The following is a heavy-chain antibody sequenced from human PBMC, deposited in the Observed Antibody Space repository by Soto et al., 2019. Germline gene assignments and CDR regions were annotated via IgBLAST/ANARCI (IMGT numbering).Heavy chain of an antibody. Sequence: EVQLLESGGGLVQPGGSLRLSCAASGFTFSSYAMSWVRQAPGKGLEWVSSVSGSSGSKTYADSVKGRFTISRDNSKSVVYVQMNSLRSEDTAVYFCAKDWCSGTTCYCRENWGQGTLVTVSS. V-gene: IGHV3-23*01. D-gene: IGHD1-7*01. CDR1: GFTFSSYA. CDR3: AKDWCSGTTCYCREN. J-gene: IGHJ4*02. CDR2: VSGSSGSK.